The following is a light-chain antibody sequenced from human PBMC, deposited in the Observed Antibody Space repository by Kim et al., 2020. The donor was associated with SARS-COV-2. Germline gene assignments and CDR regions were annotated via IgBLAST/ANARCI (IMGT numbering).Light chain of an antibody. CDR2: GNS. V-gene: IGLV1-40*01. Sequence: QSVLTQPPSVSVAPGQRVTISCTGRSSNIGAGYDVHWYQQLPTTAPKLLIYGNSNRPSGVPDRFSGSKSGTSASLAITGLQAEDEADYYCQSYDNSLSSYVFGSGTKVTVL. J-gene: IGLJ1*01. CDR3: QSYDNSLSSYV. CDR1: SSNIGAGYD.